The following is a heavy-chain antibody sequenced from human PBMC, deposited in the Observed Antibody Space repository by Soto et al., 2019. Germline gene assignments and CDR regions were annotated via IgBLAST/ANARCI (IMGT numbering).Heavy chain of an antibody. CDR2: ISWNSGSI. V-gene: IGHV3-9*01. Sequence: EVQLVESGGGLVQPGRSLRLSCAASGFTFDDYAMHWVRQAPGKGLEWVSGISWNSGSIGYADSVKGRFTISRDNAKNTLYLQMNSLRAEDTAIYYCAKRFSGSQTAGADYWGQGTLVAVSS. CDR3: AKRFSGSQTAGADY. CDR1: GFTFDDYA. J-gene: IGHJ4*02. D-gene: IGHD1-26*01.